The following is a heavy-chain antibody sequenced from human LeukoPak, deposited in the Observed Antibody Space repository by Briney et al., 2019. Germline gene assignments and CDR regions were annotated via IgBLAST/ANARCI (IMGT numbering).Heavy chain of an antibody. Sequence: SGTLSLACSVSGGSISGHYWTWIRQPPGKGLEWIGQIHYTGKPDYNPSLKSRITISVDTSKNQVSLQVSSVTAADSAIYYCARFGVDYDMDVWGHGTTVTVFS. CDR2: IHYTGKP. D-gene: IGHD3-16*01. V-gene: IGHV4-59*11. J-gene: IGHJ6*02. CDR1: GGSISGHY. CDR3: ARFGVDYDMDV.